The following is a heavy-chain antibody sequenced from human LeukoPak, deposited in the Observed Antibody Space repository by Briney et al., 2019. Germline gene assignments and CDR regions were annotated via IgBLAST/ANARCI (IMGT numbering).Heavy chain of an antibody. V-gene: IGHV3-30*04. J-gene: IGHJ4*02. Sequence: PGGSLRLSCAASGFTFNNYAMHWVRQAPGKGLQWVAVISYDGSNKYYADSVKGRFTISRDNSKNTLYLQMNSLRAEDTAVYYCARVSSGGSRMNMVRGVTQPGYWGQGTLVTVSS. CDR2: ISYDGSNK. CDR3: ARVSSGGSRMNMVRGVTQPGY. D-gene: IGHD3-10*01. CDR1: GFTFNNYA.